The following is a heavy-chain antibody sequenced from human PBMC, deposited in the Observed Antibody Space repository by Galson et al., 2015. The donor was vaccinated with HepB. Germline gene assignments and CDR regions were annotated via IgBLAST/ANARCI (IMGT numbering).Heavy chain of an antibody. V-gene: IGHV3-66*01. CDR2: IYSGGST. CDR3: ATTTVTMDLYYYHYYGMDV. J-gene: IGHJ6*02. D-gene: IGHD4-11*01. CDR1: GFTVSSNY. Sequence: SLRLSCAASGFTVSSNYMSWVRQAPGKGLEWVSVIYSGGSTYYTDSVKGRFTISRDNSRNTVYLQMNSLRAEDTAVYYCATTTVTMDLYYYHYYGMDVWGQGTTVTVSS.